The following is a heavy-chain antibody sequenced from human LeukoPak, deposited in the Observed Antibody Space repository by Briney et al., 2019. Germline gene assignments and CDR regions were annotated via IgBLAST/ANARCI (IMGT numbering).Heavy chain of an antibody. J-gene: IGHJ4*02. CDR1: GFTFSNYG. D-gene: IGHD2-15*01. CDR2: ISHDGSVK. Sequence: GGSLRLSCAASGFTFSNYGMQWVRQAPGKGLEWLAVISHDGSVKHYADSVKGRFTISRDNSKNTLWMEINSLRGEDTAVYYCAKESTVMAARETDSWGQGTLVTVSS. CDR3: AKESTVMAARETDS. V-gene: IGHV3-30*18.